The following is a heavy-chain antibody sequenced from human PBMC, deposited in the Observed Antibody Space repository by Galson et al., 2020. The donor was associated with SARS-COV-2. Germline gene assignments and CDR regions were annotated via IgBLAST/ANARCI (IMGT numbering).Heavy chain of an antibody. D-gene: IGHD1-26*01. J-gene: IGHJ6*03. CDR3: ARDQWELGYYYYMDV. Sequence: SETLSLTCTVSGGSISSYYWSWIRQPAGKGLEWIGRIYTSGSTNYNPSLKSRVTMSVDTSKNQFSLKLSSVTAADTAVYYCARDQWELGYYYYMDVWGKGTTVTISS. CDR1: GGSISSYY. V-gene: IGHV4-4*07. CDR2: IYTSGST.